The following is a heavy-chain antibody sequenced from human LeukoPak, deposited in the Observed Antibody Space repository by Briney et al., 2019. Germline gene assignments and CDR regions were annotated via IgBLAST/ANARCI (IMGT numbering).Heavy chain of an antibody. V-gene: IGHV3-21*01. CDR3: ARSTVTTD. CDR2: ISSSSSYI. D-gene: IGHD4-11*01. J-gene: IGHJ4*02. CDR1: GFTFSSYS. Sequence: GGSLRLSCAASGFTFSSYSMNWVRQAPGKGLEWVSSISSSSSYIYYAGSVKGRFTISRDNAKNSLYLQMNSLRAEDTAVYYCARSTVTTDWGQGTLVTVSS.